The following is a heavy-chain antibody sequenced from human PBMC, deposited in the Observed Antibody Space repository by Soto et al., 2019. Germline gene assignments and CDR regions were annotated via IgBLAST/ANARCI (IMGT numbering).Heavy chain of an antibody. J-gene: IGHJ6*02. CDR1: GFTFCSYG. V-gene: IGHV3-30*18. Sequence: GGSLRLSCAASGFTFCSYGMHWVRQAPGKGLEWVAVISYDGSNKYYADSVKGRFTISRDNSKNTLYLQMNSLRAEDTAVYYCAKDHEVQLGGYGMDVWGQGTTLTVSS. CDR3: AKDHEVQLGGYGMDV. D-gene: IGHD5-18*01. CDR2: ISYDGSNK.